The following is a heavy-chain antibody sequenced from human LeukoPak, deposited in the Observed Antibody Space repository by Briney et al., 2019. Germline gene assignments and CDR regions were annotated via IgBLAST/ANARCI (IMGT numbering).Heavy chain of an antibody. CDR2: IYYSGST. V-gene: IGHV4-39*01. Sequence: SETLSLTCTVSGGSISSSSYYWGWIRQPPGKGLEWIGSIYYSGSTYYNPSLKSRVTISVDTSKNQFSLKLSSVTAADTAVYYCARPITDSSSSTWFDHWGLGTLVTVSS. J-gene: IGHJ5*02. CDR1: GGSISSSSYY. D-gene: IGHD6-6*01. CDR3: ARPITDSSSSTWFDH.